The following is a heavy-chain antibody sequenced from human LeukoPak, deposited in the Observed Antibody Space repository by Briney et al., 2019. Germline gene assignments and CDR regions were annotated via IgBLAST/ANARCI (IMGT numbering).Heavy chain of an antibody. CDR1: GFTFSSYA. CDR3: TRNSDSSGYYPFPVDY. J-gene: IGHJ4*02. V-gene: IGHV3-49*04. D-gene: IGHD3-22*01. Sequence: PGGSLRLSCAASGFTFSSYAMSWVRQAPGKGLEWVGFIRSKAYGGTTEYAASVKGRFTISRDDSKSIAYLQMNSLKTEDTAVYYCTRNSDSSGYYPFPVDYWGQGTLVTVSS. CDR2: IRSKAYGGTT.